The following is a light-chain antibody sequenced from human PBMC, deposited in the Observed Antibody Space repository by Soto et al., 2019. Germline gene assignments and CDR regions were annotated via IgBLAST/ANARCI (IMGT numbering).Light chain of an antibody. CDR3: SSHSSSSAYYV. CDR2: EVN. Sequence: QSALTQPASVSGSPGQSITISCTGTSSDIGYYDYVSWYQHHSGKAPKLIIYEVNNRPSGVSNRFSGSKSVNTASLTISGLQAEDEAEYYCSSHSSSSAYYVFGTGTKV. V-gene: IGLV2-14*01. CDR1: SSDIGYYDY. J-gene: IGLJ1*01.